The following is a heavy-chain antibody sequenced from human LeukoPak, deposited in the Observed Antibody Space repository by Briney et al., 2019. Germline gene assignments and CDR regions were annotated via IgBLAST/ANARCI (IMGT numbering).Heavy chain of an antibody. D-gene: IGHD2-8*01. CDR3: AKAINGVWGGAFDI. CDR1: GFTFSNYA. J-gene: IGHJ3*02. Sequence: HPGGSLRLSCAASGFTFSNYAMSWVRQAPGKGLEWVSGISGSGGSTNYADSVKGRFTISRDNSKNTLYLQMNRLRDEDTAVYYCAKAINGVWGGAFDIWGQGTMVTVSS. CDR2: ISGSGGST. V-gene: IGHV3-23*01.